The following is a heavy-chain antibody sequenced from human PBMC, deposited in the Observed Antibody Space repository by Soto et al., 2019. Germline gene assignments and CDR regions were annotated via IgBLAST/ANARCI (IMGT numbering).Heavy chain of an antibody. V-gene: IGHV3-48*01. CDR2: ISSSSSTI. CDR1: GFTFSSYS. Sequence: PGGSLRLSCAASGFTFSSYSMNWVRQAPGKGLEWVSYISSSSSTIYYADSVKGRFTISRDNAKNSLYLQMNSLRAEDTAVYYCARGTTMVRGVIIKGYYYMDVWGKGTTVTV. J-gene: IGHJ6*03. CDR3: ARGTTMVRGVIIKGYYYMDV. D-gene: IGHD3-10*01.